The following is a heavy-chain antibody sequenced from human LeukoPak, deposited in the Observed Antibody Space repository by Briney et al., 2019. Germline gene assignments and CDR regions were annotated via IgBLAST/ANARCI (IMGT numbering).Heavy chain of an antibody. CDR3: ARDRGMIGYCSGGSCSDAFDI. Sequence: GASVKVSCKASGYTFTSYYMHWVRQAPGQGLEWMGIINPSGGSSSYAQKFQGRVTMTRDTSTSTVYMELSSLRSEDTAVYYCARDRGMIGYCSGGSCSDAFDIWGQGTMVTVSS. V-gene: IGHV1-46*01. CDR2: INPSGGSS. CDR1: GYTFTSYY. D-gene: IGHD2-15*01. J-gene: IGHJ3*02.